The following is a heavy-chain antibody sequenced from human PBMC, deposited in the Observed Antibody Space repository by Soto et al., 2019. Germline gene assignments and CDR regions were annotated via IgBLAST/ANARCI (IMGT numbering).Heavy chain of an antibody. V-gene: IGHV3-30*18. J-gene: IGHJ2*01. CDR1: GFTFNDYG. CDR2: ISFDGRNT. CDR3: AKEPVGPDWYFDL. Sequence: GGSLRLSCAASGFTFNDYGMHWVRQAPGKGLEWVVVISFDGRNTDYADSVRGRFTISRDNSKNTLYLQMTSLRAEDTAVYYCAKEPVGPDWYFDLWGRGTLVTV.